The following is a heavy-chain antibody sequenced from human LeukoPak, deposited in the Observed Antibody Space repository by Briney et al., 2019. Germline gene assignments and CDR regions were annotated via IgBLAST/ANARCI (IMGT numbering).Heavy chain of an antibody. CDR2: IIGSGGSI. J-gene: IGHJ4*02. V-gene: IGHV3-23*01. D-gene: IGHD3-16*02. CDR3: AKHGDNVWGSFRFGFDS. CDR1: GFTFSSYA. Sequence: GGSLRLSCAASGFTFSSYAMSWVRQAPGKGLEWVSLIIGSGGSIHYADSVRGRFTISRDNFKNTVFLQLSSLRPEDTAVYYCAKHGDNVWGSFRFGFDSWGQGTLVTVSS.